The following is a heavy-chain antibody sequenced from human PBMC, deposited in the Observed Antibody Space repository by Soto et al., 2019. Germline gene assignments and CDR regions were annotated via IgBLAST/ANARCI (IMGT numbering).Heavy chain of an antibody. Sequence: SVKVSCKASGGTFSSYAISWVRQALGQGLEWMGGIIPIFGTANYAQKFQGRATITADESTSTAYMELSSLRSEDTAVYYCARGLDTAGYGYYYGMDVWGQGTTVTVSS. CDR1: GGTFSSYA. D-gene: IGHD5-18*01. CDR2: IIPIFGTA. V-gene: IGHV1-69*13. J-gene: IGHJ6*02. CDR3: ARGLDTAGYGYYYGMDV.